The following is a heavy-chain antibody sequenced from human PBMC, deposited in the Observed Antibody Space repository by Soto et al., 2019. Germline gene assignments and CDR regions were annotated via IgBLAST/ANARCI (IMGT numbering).Heavy chain of an antibody. J-gene: IGHJ5*02. CDR2: INPNSGGT. CDR1: GYTFTGYY. V-gene: IGHV1-2*04. D-gene: IGHD2-15*01. CDR3: ARDRHCSGGSCYSGGYDP. Sequence: QVQLVQSGAEVKKPGASVKVSCKASGYTFTGYYMHWVRQAPGQGLEWMGWINPNSGGTNYAQKFQCWVTMTRDTSSSTAYMELSRLRSDDTAVYYCARDRHCSGGSCYSGGYDPWGQGTLVTVSS.